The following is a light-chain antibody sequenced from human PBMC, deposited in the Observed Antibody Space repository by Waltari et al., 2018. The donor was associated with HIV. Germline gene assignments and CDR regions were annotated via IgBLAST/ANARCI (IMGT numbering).Light chain of an antibody. V-gene: IGKV4-1*01. Sequence: DIVMTQSPDSLAVSLGERATFHSQSSQSVLYSSNNNNYLAWYQQKPGQPPKLLFYWASARESGVPDRFSGSGSETDFTLTISGLQAEDVAVYYCQQYYSVPWTFGQGTKVEIK. CDR2: WAS. CDR3: QQYYSVPWT. CDR1: QSVLYSSNNNNY. J-gene: IGKJ1*01.